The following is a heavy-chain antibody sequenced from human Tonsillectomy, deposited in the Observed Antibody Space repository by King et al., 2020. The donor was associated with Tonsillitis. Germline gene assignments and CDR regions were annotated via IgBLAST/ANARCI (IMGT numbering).Heavy chain of an antibody. CDR2: ISYDGSNK. D-gene: IGHD1-7*01. J-gene: IGHJ4*02. Sequence: VQLVESGGGVVQPGRSLRLSCAASGFTFSSYGMHWVRQAPGKGLEWVAVISYDGSNKYYADSVKGRFTISRDNSKNTLYLQMNSLRAEDTAVYYCAKEPRGGTELSWGQGTLVTVSS. V-gene: IGHV3-30*18. CDR1: GFTFSSYG. CDR3: AKEPRGGTELS.